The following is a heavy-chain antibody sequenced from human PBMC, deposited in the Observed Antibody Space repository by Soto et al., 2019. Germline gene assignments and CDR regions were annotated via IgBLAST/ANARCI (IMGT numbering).Heavy chain of an antibody. CDR2: MNPNSGNT. J-gene: IGHJ6*02. CDR1: GYTFTSYD. V-gene: IGHV1-8*01. Sequence: QVQLVQSGAEVKKPGASVKVSCKASGYTFTSYDINWVRQATGQGLEWMGWMNPNSGNTGYAQKFQGRVTMTRNTSISTAYMELSSLRSEHTAVYYCARWPDGYYYYGMDVWAQGTTVTVSS. CDR3: ARWPDGYYYYGMDV.